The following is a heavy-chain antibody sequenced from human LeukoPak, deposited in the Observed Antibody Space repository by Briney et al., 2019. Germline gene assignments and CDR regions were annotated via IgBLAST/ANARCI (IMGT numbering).Heavy chain of an antibody. CDR1: GFTVSSYW. J-gene: IGHJ4*02. V-gene: IGHV3-74*01. CDR3: SRGGVDY. CDR2: ISSDGSST. Sequence: GGSLRLSCAASGFTVSSYWMHWVRQPPGTGLVWVSRISSDGSSTAYADSVKGRFTISRDNAKNTLYLQMNSLRADDTAVYYCSRGGVDYWGQGTLVTVSS. D-gene: IGHD3-10*01.